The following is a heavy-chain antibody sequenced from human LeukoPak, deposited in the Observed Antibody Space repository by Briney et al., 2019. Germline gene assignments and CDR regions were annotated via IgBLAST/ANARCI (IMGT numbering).Heavy chain of an antibody. D-gene: IGHD3-3*01. J-gene: IGHJ4*02. CDR3: ARERRTSIFGVVSRQFDY. Sequence: SETLSLTCTVSGGSISSYYWSWIRQPPGKGLEWIGYIYYTGSTNYNPSLKSRVTISVDTSKNHFSLNLSSVTAADTAVYYCARERRTSIFGVVSRQFDYWGQGTLVTVSS. V-gene: IGHV4-59*01. CDR1: GGSISSYY. CDR2: IYYTGST.